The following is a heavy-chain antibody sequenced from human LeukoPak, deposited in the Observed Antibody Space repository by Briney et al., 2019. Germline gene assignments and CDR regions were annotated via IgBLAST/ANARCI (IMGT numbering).Heavy chain of an antibody. J-gene: IGHJ5*01. V-gene: IGHV3-30*02. CDR2: ILYYGTDK. CDR3: ARDDYYDSSGPPDS. CDR1: AFTFSSYG. Sequence: GGSLTLSCAASAFTFSSYGMHCVRQPPRKGREWEAFILYYGTDKYYADSVKGRFTISRDNSKNTLYLQMNSLRAEDTAVYYCARDDYYDSSGPPDSWGQGTLVTVSS. D-gene: IGHD3-22*01.